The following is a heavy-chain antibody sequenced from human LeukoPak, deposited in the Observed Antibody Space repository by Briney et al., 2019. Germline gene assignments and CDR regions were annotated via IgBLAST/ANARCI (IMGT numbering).Heavy chain of an antibody. CDR1: GGSISSYY. J-gene: IGHJ4*02. CDR2: IYYSGST. Sequence: KPSETLSLTCTVSGGSISSYYWSWIRQPPGKGLEWIGSIYYSGSTYYNPSLKSRVTRSVDTSKNQFSLKLSSVTAADTAVYYCATGRDYGDYFDYWGQGTLVTVSS. V-gene: IGHV4-39*07. CDR3: ATGRDYGDYFDY. D-gene: IGHD4-17*01.